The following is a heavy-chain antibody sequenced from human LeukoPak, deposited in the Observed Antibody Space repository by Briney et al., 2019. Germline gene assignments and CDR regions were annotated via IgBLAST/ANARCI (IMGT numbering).Heavy chain of an antibody. J-gene: IGHJ3*02. Sequence: GGSLRLSCAASGFTFSVSAIHWVRQASGIGLEWLGRIRSKANSYATAYAASVNGRFTISRDDSQNTAYLQMNSLKTEDTAVYYCTSRPTPFYYYDSSASDAFESWGQGTMVTVSS. CDR2: IRSKANSYAT. V-gene: IGHV3-73*01. CDR1: GFTFSVSA. CDR3: TSRPTPFYYYDSSASDAFES. D-gene: IGHD3-22*01.